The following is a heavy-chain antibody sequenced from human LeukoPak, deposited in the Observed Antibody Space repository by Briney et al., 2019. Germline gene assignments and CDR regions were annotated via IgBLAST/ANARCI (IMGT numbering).Heavy chain of an antibody. Sequence: SETLSLTCTVSGGSISSYYWSWIRQPPGKGLEWIGYIYTSGSTNYNPSLKSRVTISVDTSKDQFSLKLSSVTAADTAVYYCARQGGDYWGQGTLVTVSS. V-gene: IGHV4-4*09. J-gene: IGHJ4*02. D-gene: IGHD3-16*01. CDR3: ARQGGDY. CDR2: IYTSGST. CDR1: GGSISSYY.